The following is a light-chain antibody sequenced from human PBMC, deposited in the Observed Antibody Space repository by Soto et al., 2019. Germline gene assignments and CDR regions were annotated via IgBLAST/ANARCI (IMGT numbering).Light chain of an antibody. CDR3: QQYGSSPPWT. J-gene: IGKJ1*01. Sequence: EIVLTQSPGTLSLSPGERATLSCRASQSVSSSYLAWYQQKPGQAPRLLIYGASSRATGIPDRFSGSGSGTDVTFTISRLEPEDFAVYYCQQYGSSPPWTFGQGTKVEIK. CDR1: QSVSSSY. CDR2: GAS. V-gene: IGKV3-20*01.